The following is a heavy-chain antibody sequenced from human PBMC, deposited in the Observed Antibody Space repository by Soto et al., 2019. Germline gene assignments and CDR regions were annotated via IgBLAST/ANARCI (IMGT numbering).Heavy chain of an antibody. CDR1: GGSISSYY. CDR3: ARHRIVVVPAAETRYYYYYYMDV. Sequence: QVQLQESGPGLVKPSETLSLTCTVSGGSISSYYWSWIRQPPGKGLEGIGYNYYSGSTNYNPSLKSRVTISVDTSKNQFSLKLSSVTAADTAVYYCARHRIVVVPAAETRYYYYYYMDVWGKGTTVTVSS. CDR2: NYYSGST. V-gene: IGHV4-59*08. J-gene: IGHJ6*03. D-gene: IGHD2-2*01.